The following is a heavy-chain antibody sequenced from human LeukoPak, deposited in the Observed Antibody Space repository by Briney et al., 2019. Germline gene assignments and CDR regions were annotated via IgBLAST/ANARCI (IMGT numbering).Heavy chain of an antibody. CDR1: GFTFSSYG. CDR3: AKDGGVVVIGDELDY. J-gene: IGHJ4*02. V-gene: IGHV3-33*06. D-gene: IGHD3-22*01. Sequence: PGRSLRLSCAASGFTFSSYGMHWVRQAPGKGLEWVAVIWYDGSNKYYADSVKGQFTISRDNSKNTLYLQMNSLRAEDTAVYYCAKDGGVVVIGDELDYWGQGTLVTVSS. CDR2: IWYDGSNK.